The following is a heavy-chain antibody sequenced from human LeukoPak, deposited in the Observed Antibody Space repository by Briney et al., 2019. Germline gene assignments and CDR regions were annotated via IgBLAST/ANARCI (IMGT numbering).Heavy chain of an antibody. CDR1: GFTFSSYG. CDR3: AKDRCSSTSCYFWGY. Sequence: PTGGSLRLSCAASGFTFSSYGMHWVRQAPGKGLEWVAVISYDGSNKYYADSVKGRFTISRDNSKNTLYLQMNSLRAEDTAVYYCAKDRCSSTSCYFWGYWGQGTLVTVSS. V-gene: IGHV3-30*18. D-gene: IGHD2-2*01. CDR2: ISYDGSNK. J-gene: IGHJ4*02.